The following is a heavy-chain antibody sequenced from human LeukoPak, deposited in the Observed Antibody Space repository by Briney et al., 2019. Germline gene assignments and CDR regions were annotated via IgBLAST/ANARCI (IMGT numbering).Heavy chain of an antibody. Sequence: GGSLRLSCAASGFTFSSYSMNWVRQAPGKGLEWVSHITASGTAMFYADSVKGRFTISRDNAKNSLSLQMDSLRAEDTAVYFCARKGSRRPSPEGVWGLGTLVTVSS. CDR2: ITASGTAM. D-gene: IGHD1-14*01. V-gene: IGHV3-48*04. J-gene: IGHJ4*02. CDR3: ARKGSRRPSPEGV. CDR1: GFTFSSYS.